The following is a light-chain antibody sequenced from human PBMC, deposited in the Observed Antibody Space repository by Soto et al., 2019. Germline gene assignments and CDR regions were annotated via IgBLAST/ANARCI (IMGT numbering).Light chain of an antibody. J-gene: IGKJ4*01. V-gene: IGKV3-11*01. CDR2: DAF. CDR1: QSVFTF. Sequence: EIVLTQSPGTLSLSPGERATLSCRASQSVFTFLAWYQQKPGQAPRLLIYDAFKRATGIPARFSGSGSGTDFTLTINSLEPEDFAVYYCQQRSNWPPGLTFGGGTKVEIK. CDR3: QQRSNWPPGLT.